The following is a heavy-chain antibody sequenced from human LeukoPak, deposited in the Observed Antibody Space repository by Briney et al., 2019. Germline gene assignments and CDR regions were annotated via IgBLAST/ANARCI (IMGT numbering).Heavy chain of an antibody. CDR1: GFTSSSYS. CDR2: ISSSSSYI. Sequence: GGSLRLSCAASGFTSSSYSMNWVRQAPGKGLEWVSSISSSSSYIYYADSVKGRFTISRDNAKNSLYLQMNSLRAEDTAVYYCASFMIAPNWGSDAFDIWGQGTMVTVSS. J-gene: IGHJ3*02. V-gene: IGHV3-21*01. D-gene: IGHD3-22*01. CDR3: ASFMIAPNWGSDAFDI.